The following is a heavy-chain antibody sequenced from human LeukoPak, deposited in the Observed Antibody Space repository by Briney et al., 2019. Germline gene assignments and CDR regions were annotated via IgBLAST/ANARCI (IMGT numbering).Heavy chain of an antibody. CDR1: GGSISSYQ. J-gene: IGHJ5*02. CDR3: ARQGEEYSYGYGGFGWFDP. D-gene: IGHD5-18*01. Sequence: PSETPSLTCTVSGGSISSYQWSWIRQPPGKGLEWTGYIYYSGSTNYNPSLKSRVTISVDTSKNQFSLKLSSVTAADTAVYYCARQGEEYSYGYGGFGWFDPWGQGTLVTVSS. CDR2: IYYSGST. V-gene: IGHV4-59*08.